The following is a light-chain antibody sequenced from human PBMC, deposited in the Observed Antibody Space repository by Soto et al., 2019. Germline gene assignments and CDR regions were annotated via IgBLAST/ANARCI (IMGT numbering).Light chain of an antibody. CDR3: QQLNSYPIT. CDR1: QGISSY. J-gene: IGKJ5*01. CDR2: AAS. V-gene: IGKV1-8*01. Sequence: SRMTQSTSSFSASTGDRVTITCRASQGISSYLAWYQQKPGKAPKLLIYAASTLQSAVPSRFSGSGSGTDFTLTISCLQSEDFATYYCQQLNSYPITFGQGTLLAIK.